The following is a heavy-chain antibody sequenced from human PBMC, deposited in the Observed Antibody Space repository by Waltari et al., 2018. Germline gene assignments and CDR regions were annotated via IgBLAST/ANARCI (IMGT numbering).Heavy chain of an antibody. J-gene: IGHJ4*02. CDR2: ISYDGSNK. D-gene: IGHD2-15*01. CDR1: GFTFSSYA. Sequence: QVQLVESGGGVVQPGRSLRLSCAASGFTFSSYAMHWVRQAPGKGLEWVAVISYDGSNKYYADSVKGRFTISRDNSRNTLYLQMSSLRVDDTAVYYCARRPACSGGTCAFDYWGQGTLVTVSS. V-gene: IGHV3-30*07. CDR3: ARRPACSGGTCAFDY.